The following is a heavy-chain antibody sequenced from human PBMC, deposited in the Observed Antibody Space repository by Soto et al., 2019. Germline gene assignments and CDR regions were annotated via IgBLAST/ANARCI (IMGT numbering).Heavy chain of an antibody. Sequence: QVQLVESGGGVVQPGRSLRLSCAASGFTFSSYGMHWVRQAPGKGLEWVALISYDGSNKYYADSVKGRFTISRDNSKNTLYLKIRRQRAEDKALYYCAKASSWLEGTHCYGMDVWGQGTTVTVSS. CDR1: GFTFSSYG. J-gene: IGHJ6*02. CDR3: AKASSWLEGTHCYGMDV. CDR2: ISYDGSNK. D-gene: IGHD6-19*01. V-gene: IGHV3-30*18.